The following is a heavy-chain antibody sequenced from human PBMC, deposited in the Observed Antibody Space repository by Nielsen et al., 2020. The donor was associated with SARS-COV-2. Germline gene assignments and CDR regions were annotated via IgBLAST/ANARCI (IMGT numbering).Heavy chain of an antibody. D-gene: IGHD5-18*01. V-gene: IGHV3-74*03. CDR2: INSDGSRT. CDR1: GFSFRNYG. J-gene: IGHJ4*02. CDR3: VGWDTAMVPGNY. Sequence: GESLKISCAASGFSFRNYGMNWVRQAPGKGLAWVAHINSDGSRTTYADSVKGRFTISRDKAENTLYLQMNSLRADDTAVYYCVGWDTAMVPGNYWGQGTLVTVSS.